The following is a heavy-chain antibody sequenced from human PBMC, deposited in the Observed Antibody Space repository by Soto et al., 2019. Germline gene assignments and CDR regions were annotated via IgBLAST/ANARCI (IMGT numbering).Heavy chain of an antibody. D-gene: IGHD6-19*01. CDR2: IYYSGST. Sequence: SETLSLTCTVSGGSISSSSYYWGWIRQPPGKGLEWIGSIYYSGSTYYNPSLKSRVTISVDTSKNQFSLKLSSVTAADTAVYYCATLAPAGFFSFDYWGQGTLVTSPQ. V-gene: IGHV4-39*01. CDR1: GGSISSSSYY. CDR3: ATLAPAGFFSFDY. J-gene: IGHJ4*02.